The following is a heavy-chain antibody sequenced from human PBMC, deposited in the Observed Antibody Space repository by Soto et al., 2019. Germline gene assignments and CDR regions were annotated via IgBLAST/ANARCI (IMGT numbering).Heavy chain of an antibody. V-gene: IGHV4-34*01. CDR2: INQSGST. CDR1: GGSFSGYY. J-gene: IGHJ4*02. CDR3: ARVRSGDY. Sequence: SETLSLTCAVYGGSFSGYYWSWIRQPPGKGLEWMGEINQSGSTNYNPSLKSRVTISVDTSKNQFSLKLSSVTAADTAVYYCARVRSGDYCGQGTLVTVS.